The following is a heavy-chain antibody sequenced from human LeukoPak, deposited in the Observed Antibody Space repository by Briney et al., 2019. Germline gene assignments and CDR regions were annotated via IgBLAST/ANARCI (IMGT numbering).Heavy chain of an antibody. CDR1: GYSISSGYY. CDR3: ARHISSGGTYAHFDY. V-gene: IGHV4-38-2*02. D-gene: IGHD1-26*01. Sequence: SETLSLTCTVSGYSISSGYYWGWIRQSPGKGLEWIGSMHHSGATYISPSLKSRVTISIDTSKNQVSLKLNSVTAADTAVYYCARHISSGGTYAHFDYWGQGTLVTVSS. J-gene: IGHJ4*02. CDR2: MHHSGAT.